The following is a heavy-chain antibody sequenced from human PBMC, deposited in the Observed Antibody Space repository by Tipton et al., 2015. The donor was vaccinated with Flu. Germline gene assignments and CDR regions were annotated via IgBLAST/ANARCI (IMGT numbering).Heavy chain of an antibody. CDR1: GGSMTYFY. J-gene: IGHJ6*02. V-gene: IGHV4-59*01. D-gene: IGHD3-16*01. Sequence: TLSLTCTVSGGSMTYFYWSWIRQSPGKGLEWIGYVYFNGATGYKPSLRSRVTISVDTAKNQFSLGLNSVTAADTAVYYCARVPRGDGFIGYYYGLDVWGPGTTVTVSS. CDR3: ARVPRGDGFIGYYYGLDV. CDR2: VYFNGAT.